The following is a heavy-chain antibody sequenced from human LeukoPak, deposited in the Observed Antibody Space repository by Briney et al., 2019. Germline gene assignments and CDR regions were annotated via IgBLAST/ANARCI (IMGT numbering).Heavy chain of an antibody. V-gene: IGHV4-34*01. CDR3: ARVNDDYVLNWYFDL. J-gene: IGHJ2*01. CDR1: GGSFSGYY. Sequence: SETLSLTCAVYGGSFSGYYWSWIRQPPGKGLEWIGEINHSGSTNYNPSLKSRVTISVDTSKNQFSLKLSSVTAADTAVYYCARVNDDYVLNWYFDLWGRGTLVTVSS. D-gene: IGHD3-16*01. CDR2: INHSGST.